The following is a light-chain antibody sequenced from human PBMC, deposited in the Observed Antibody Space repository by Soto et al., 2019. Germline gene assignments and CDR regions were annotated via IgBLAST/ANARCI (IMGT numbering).Light chain of an antibody. CDR2: GVY. V-gene: IGKV3-20*01. CDR3: QFYGSSLIT. CDR1: QNILSN. J-gene: IGKJ5*01. Sequence: EIVLTQSPCTLSLSPGERATLSCRASQNILSNLAWYQQKPGQSPRLLIYGVYSRATGTPDRFSGSGSGTDFTLTISRLEPEDSAVYYCQFYGSSLITFGQRTRLEIK.